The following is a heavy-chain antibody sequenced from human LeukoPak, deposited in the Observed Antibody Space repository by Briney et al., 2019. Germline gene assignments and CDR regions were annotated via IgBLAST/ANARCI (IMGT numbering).Heavy chain of an antibody. V-gene: IGHV4-59*01. CDR2: IFYSGTT. J-gene: IGHJ4*02. CDR1: GGSISSYY. D-gene: IGHD3-22*01. CDR3: ARGGWNKFDY. Sequence: SETLSLTCTVSGGSISSYYWSWIRQPPGKGLEWIGFIFYSGTTNYNPSLKSRVTISVDTSKDQFSLKLSSVTAADTAVYYCARGGWNKFDYWGQGTLVTVSS.